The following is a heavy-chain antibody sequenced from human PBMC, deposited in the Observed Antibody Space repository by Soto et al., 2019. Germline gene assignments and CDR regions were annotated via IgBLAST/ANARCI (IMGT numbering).Heavy chain of an antibody. CDR2: IYYSGST. V-gene: IGHV4-39*01. CDR3: ASLRFSVVTQPYFDV. Sequence: SETLSLTCTVTGDSISSRSYYWGWIRQPPGKGLEWIGSIYYSGSTYNNPSLRSRVSMSIDTSKDQFSLKLKSVTAADTALYFLASLRFSVVTQPYFDVCARGSRVPVSS. D-gene: IGHD2-21*02. J-gene: IGHJ4*02. CDR1: GDSISSRSYY.